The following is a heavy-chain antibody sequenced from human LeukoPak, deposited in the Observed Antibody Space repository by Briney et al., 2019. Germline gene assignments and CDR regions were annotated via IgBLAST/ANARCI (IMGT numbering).Heavy chain of an antibody. J-gene: IGHJ4*02. CDR2: INPNSGNT. CDR3: ARLVRTVTTKLDKTFDY. V-gene: IGHV1-8*03. D-gene: IGHD4-17*01. Sequence: GASVKVSCKASGYTFTGYYMHWVRQAPGQGLEWMGWINPNSGNTGYAQKFQGRVTITRNTSISTAYMELSSLRSEHTAVYYCARLVRTVTTKLDKTFDYWGQGTLVTVSS. CDR1: GYTFTGYY.